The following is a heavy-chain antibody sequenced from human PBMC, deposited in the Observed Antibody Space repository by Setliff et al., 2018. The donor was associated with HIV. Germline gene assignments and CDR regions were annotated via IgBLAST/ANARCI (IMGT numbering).Heavy chain of an antibody. D-gene: IGHD1-26*01. CDR2: IFHNGTI. J-gene: IGHJ4*02. V-gene: IGHV4-34*01. Sequence: PSETLSLTCAVYGVSFSGYSWSWIRQPPGKGLEWIGEIFHNGTINCNPSLKCRVALSIDTFKSQISLNMTSLTTADTAIYYCGRGPHIVGAPWAVIDYWAQGKPVTVSS. CDR3: GRGPHIVGAPWAVIDY. CDR1: GVSFSGYS.